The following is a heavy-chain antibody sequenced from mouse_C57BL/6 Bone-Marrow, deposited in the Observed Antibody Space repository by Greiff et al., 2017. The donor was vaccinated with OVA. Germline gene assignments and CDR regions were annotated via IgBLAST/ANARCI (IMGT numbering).Heavy chain of an antibody. CDR3: ARWPYSNYAWFAY. CDR2: ISSGSSTI. CDR1: GFTFSDYG. D-gene: IGHD2-5*01. J-gene: IGHJ3*01. V-gene: IGHV5-17*01. Sequence: EVQVVESGGGLVKPGGSLKLSCAASGFTFSDYGMHWVRQAPEKGLEWVAYISSGSSTIYYADTVKGRFTISRDNAKNTLFLQMTSLRAEDTAMYYCARWPYSNYAWFAYWGQGTLVTVSA.